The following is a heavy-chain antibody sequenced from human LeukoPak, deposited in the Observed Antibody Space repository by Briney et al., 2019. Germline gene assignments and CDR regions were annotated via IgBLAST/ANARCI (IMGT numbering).Heavy chain of an antibody. V-gene: IGHV1-18*01. CDR3: AREDLVRGLIGPDY. D-gene: IGHD3-10*01. J-gene: IGHJ4*02. CDR2: ISVHNGNT. Sequence: ASVKVSCKASGYIFTSYGITWVRQAPGQGLEWMGRISVHNGNTKYAEKFQGRVSMTTDTSTSTAYMELRSLGSDDTAVYYCAREDLVRGLIGPDYWGQGTLVTVSS. CDR1: GYIFTSYG.